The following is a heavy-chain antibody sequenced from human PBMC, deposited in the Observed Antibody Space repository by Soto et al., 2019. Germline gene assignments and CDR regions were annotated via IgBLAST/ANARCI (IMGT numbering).Heavy chain of an antibody. CDR2: IDHTGIT. J-gene: IGHJ6*02. V-gene: IGHV4-4*02. Sequence: SETLSLTCAVSGDPISSSKWWTWVRQPPGKRLEWIGKIDHTGITNYNPSLESRVTISKDNSKNQLSLKLTSVTAVDSAVYYCARLNRDYYYYGMDVWGQGATVTVSS. CDR3: ARLNRDYYYYGMDV. CDR1: GDPISSSKW.